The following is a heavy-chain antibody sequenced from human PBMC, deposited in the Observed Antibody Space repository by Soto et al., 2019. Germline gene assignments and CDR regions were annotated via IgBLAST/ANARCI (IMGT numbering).Heavy chain of an antibody. J-gene: IGHJ6*02. CDR3: TRLHVDTAMATDYYYYGMDV. CDR1: GFTFSGSA. Sequence: GGPMRLSCAAAGFTFSGSAMHRIRQASGKGLEWVGRIRSKANSYATAYAASVKGRFTISRDDSKNTAYLQMNSLKTEDTAVYYCTRLHVDTAMATDYYYYGMDVWGQGTTVTVSS. D-gene: IGHD5-18*01. CDR2: IRSKANSYAT. V-gene: IGHV3-73*01.